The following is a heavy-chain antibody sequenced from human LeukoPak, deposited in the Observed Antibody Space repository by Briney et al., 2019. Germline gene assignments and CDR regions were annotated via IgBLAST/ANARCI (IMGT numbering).Heavy chain of an antibody. J-gene: IGHJ2*01. D-gene: IGHD3-16*01. CDR3: AREITPVGSWYFDL. V-gene: IGHV3-53*01. CDR1: GFTVSSNY. Sequence: GGSLRLSCAVSGFTVSSNYMSWVRQAPGKGLEWVSVIYSGGSTYYADSVKGRFTISRDNSKNTLYLQMNSLKAEDTAVYYCAREITPVGSWYFDLWGRGTLVTVSS. CDR2: IYSGGST.